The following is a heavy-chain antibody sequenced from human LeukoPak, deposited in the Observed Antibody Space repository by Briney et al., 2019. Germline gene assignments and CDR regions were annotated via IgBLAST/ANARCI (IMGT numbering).Heavy chain of an antibody. V-gene: IGHV1-2*02. Sequence: VSVTVSYKASGYTFTVYYMHWVRQAPGQGLEWMGWINPNSGGTNYAQKFQGRVTMTRDTSISTAYMELSRLRSDDTAVYYCARVGATRSYFDYWGQGTLVTVSS. CDR2: INPNSGGT. D-gene: IGHD5-24*01. CDR1: GYTFTVYY. CDR3: ARVGATRSYFDY. J-gene: IGHJ4*02.